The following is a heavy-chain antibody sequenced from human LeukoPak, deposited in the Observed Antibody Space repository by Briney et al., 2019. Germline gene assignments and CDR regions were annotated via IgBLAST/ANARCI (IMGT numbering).Heavy chain of an antibody. CDR3: AKYCSSTSRRTTFDY. Sequence: GALRLSCAASGFTFSSYAMSWVRQAPGKGLEWVSAISGCGGSTYYADSVKGRFTISRDNSKNTLYLQMNSLRAEDTAVYYCAKYCSSTSRRTTFDYWGQGTLVTVSS. CDR2: ISGCGGST. V-gene: IGHV3-23*01. J-gene: IGHJ4*02. CDR1: GFTFSSYA. D-gene: IGHD2-2*01.